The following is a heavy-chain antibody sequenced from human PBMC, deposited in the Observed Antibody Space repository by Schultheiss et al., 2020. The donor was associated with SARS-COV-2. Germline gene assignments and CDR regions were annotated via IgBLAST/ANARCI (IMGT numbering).Heavy chain of an antibody. Sequence: ESLKISCAASGFTFSSYWMHWVRQAPGKGLVWVSRINSDGSSTSYADSVKGRFTISRDNAKNTLYLQMNSLRAEDTALYYCARDNGRGPEGYWGQGTLVTVSS. D-gene: IGHD1-14*01. CDR1: GFTFSSYW. CDR3: ARDNGRGPEGY. CDR2: INSDGSST. V-gene: IGHV3-74*01. J-gene: IGHJ4*02.